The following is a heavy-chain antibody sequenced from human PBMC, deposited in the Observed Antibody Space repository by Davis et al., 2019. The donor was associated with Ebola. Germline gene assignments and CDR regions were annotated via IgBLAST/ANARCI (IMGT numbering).Heavy chain of an antibody. CDR1: GFTLSSYA. CDR3: ASGLDY. J-gene: IGHJ4*02. V-gene: IGHV3-21*01. CDR2: ISKTSVYT. Sequence: GGSLRLSCAASGFTLSSYAMHWVRQAPGKGLEWVSTISKTSVYTYYAESVKGRFTISRDNAKNSLYLQMDGLRVEDTAVYYCASGLDYWGQGSLVTVSS.